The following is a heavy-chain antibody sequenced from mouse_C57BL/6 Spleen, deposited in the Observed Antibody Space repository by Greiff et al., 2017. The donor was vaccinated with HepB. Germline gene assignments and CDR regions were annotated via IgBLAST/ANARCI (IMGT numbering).Heavy chain of an antibody. CDR2: IYPGDGDT. D-gene: IGHD3-2*02. V-gene: IGHV1-82*01. CDR1: GYAFSSSW. CDR3: ARGAAQAYWYFDV. J-gene: IGHJ1*03. Sequence: QVQLQQSGPELVKPGASVKISCTASGYAFSSSWMNWVKQRPGKGLEWIGRIYPGDGDTNYNGKFKGKATLTADKSSSTAYMQLSSLTSEDSAVYFCARGAAQAYWYFDVWGTGTTVTVSS.